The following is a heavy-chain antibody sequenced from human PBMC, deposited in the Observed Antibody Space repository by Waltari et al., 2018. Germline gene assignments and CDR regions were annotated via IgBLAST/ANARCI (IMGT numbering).Heavy chain of an antibody. CDR3: ARGMSAAGEGYYYYMDV. V-gene: IGHV4-34*01. CDR1: GGSFSGYY. D-gene: IGHD7-27*01. CDR2: INHSGST. Sequence: QVQLQQWGAGLLKPSETLSLTCAVYGGSFSGYYWSWIRQPPGKGLEWIGEINHSGSTNYNPSLKSRVTISVDTSKNQFSLKLSSVTAADTAVYYCARGMSAAGEGYYYYMDVWGNGTTVTVSS. J-gene: IGHJ6*03.